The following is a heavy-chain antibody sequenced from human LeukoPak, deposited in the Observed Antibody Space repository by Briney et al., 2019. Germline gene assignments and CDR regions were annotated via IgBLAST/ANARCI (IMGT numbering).Heavy chain of an antibody. Sequence: GSSVKVSCKASGGTFSSYAISWVRQAPGQGLEWMGWINPNNGGTNYAQKFQGRVTMARDTSITTTYMELSSLRSDDTAVYYCARDSGDYYGSGSRFDPWGQGTLVTVSS. CDR2: INPNNGGT. J-gene: IGHJ5*02. V-gene: IGHV1-2*02. D-gene: IGHD3-10*01. CDR1: GGTFSSYA. CDR3: ARDSGDYYGSGSRFDP.